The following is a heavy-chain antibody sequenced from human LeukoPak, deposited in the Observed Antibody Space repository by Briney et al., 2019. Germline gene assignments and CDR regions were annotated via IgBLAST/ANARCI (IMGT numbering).Heavy chain of an antibody. Sequence: ESGPTLANPTETLTLTCTVSGFSLSNTRMGVGWIRQPPWKALEWLAHIFSNDEKSYNTSLKSRLTIPKDTSKGQVVLTMTNMDPVDTATYYCARGRGSYYYFDCWGQGTLVTVSS. CDR1: GFSLSNTRMG. D-gene: IGHD1-26*01. V-gene: IGHV2-26*01. J-gene: IGHJ4*02. CDR2: IFSNDEK. CDR3: ARGRGSYYYFDC.